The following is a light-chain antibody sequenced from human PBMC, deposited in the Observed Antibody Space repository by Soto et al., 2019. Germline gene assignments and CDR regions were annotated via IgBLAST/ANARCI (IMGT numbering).Light chain of an antibody. CDR3: SSFTSKSTLI. Sequence: QSALTQPASVSGSPGQSITISCAGTIRDVGAYNLVSWYQQYPGRAPQLILYEVRNRPSGISFRFSGFKSGNTASLTISGLQAEDEADSYCSSFTSKSTLIFGGETKVTVL. J-gene: IGLJ2*01. V-gene: IGLV2-14*01. CDR1: IRDVGAYNL. CDR2: EVR.